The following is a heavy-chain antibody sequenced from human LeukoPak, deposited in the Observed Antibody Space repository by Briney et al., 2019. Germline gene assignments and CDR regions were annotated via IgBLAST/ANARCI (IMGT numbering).Heavy chain of an antibody. CDR2: INLNSGGT. Sequence: ASVKVSCKTSGFTFTGYYIHWVRQAPGQGLEWMGWINLNSGGTSYAQTFQGRVTMTRDTSISTAYMELSSLRSDDTAVYYCARDVVYDSSGYYSEGQFDFWGQGTLVTVSS. CDR1: GFTFTGYY. V-gene: IGHV1-2*02. CDR3: ARDVVYDSSGYYSEGQFDF. D-gene: IGHD3-22*01. J-gene: IGHJ4*02.